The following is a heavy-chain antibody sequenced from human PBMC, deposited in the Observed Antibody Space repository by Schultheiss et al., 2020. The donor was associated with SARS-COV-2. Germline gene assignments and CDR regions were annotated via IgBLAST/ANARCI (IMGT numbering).Heavy chain of an antibody. J-gene: IGHJ4*02. CDR3: ASFGLYCSGGSCPDY. CDR1: GFTFSTYG. D-gene: IGHD2-15*01. Sequence: GGSLRLSCAASGFTFSTYGMHWVRQAPGKGLEWVSAISGSGGSTYYADSVKGRFTISRDNAKNSLYLQMNSLRAEDTAVYYCASFGLYCSGGSCPDYWGQGTLVTVSS. V-gene: IGHV3-23*01. CDR2: ISGSGGST.